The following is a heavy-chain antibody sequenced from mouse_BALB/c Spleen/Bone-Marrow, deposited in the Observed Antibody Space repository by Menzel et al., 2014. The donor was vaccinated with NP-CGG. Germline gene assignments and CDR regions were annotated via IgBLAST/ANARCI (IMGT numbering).Heavy chain of an antibody. V-gene: IGHV1-69*02. CDR3: AREGNGYDGYWYFDV. CDR1: GYTFTSYW. J-gene: IGHJ1*01. Sequence: VQLQQSGAELVKPGASVKLSCEASGYTFTSYWMHWVKQRPGQGLEWIGEIDPSDSYTNYNQKFKGKATLTVDKSSSTAYMQLSSLTSEDSAVYYCAREGNGYDGYWYFDVWGAGTTVTVSS. D-gene: IGHD2-2*01. CDR2: IDPSDSYT.